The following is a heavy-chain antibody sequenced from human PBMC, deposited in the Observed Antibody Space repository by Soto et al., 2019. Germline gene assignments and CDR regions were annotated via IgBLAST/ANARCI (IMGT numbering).Heavy chain of an antibody. J-gene: IGHJ3*02. D-gene: IGHD5-18*01. CDR2: ISYDGNNK. V-gene: IGHV3-30-3*01. CDR3: ATGDSYGYDFDI. Sequence: GGSLRLSCAASGFTFSSYAMHWVRQAPGKGLEWVAVISYDGNNKYYADSVNGRFTISRDNYKNTLYLQMNSLRAEDTAVYYCATGDSYGYDFDIWGQGTMVTVSS. CDR1: GFTFSSYA.